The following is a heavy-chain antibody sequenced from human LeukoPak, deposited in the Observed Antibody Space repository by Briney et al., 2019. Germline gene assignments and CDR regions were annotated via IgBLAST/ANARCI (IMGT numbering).Heavy chain of an antibody. V-gene: IGHV3-23*01. CDR3: AKPLSYDSSGYYYVRERPFDY. D-gene: IGHD3-22*01. CDR2: ISGSGGST. CDR1: GFTFSSYA. J-gene: IGHJ4*02. Sequence: GGSLRLSCAASGFTFSSYAMSWVRQAPGKGLEWVSAISGSGGSTYYADSVKGRFTISRDNSNNTLYLQMNSLRAEDTAVYYCAKPLSYDSSGYYYVRERPFDYWGQGTLVTVSS.